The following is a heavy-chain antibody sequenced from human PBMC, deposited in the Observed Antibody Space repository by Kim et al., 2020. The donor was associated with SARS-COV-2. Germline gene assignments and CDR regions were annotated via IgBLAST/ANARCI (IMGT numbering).Heavy chain of an antibody. CDR2: KTDGGTT. Sequence: KTDGGTTDYAAPAKGRFSISRDDSKNTLYLQMNSLKTEDTAVYYCTTGDKWGQGTLVTVSS. V-gene: IGHV3-15*01. J-gene: IGHJ4*02. CDR3: TTGDK. D-gene: IGHD2-21*01.